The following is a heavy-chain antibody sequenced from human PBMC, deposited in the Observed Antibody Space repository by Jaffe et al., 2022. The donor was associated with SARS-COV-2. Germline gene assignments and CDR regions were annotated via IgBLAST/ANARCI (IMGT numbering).Heavy chain of an antibody. CDR1: GFTFSSYS. CDR3: ARDPPLSYDFWSGYLYYGMDV. CDR2: ISSSSSYI. V-gene: IGHV3-21*01. Sequence: EVQLVESGGGLVKPGGSLRLSCAASGFTFSSYSMNWVRQAPGKGLEWVSSISSSSSYIYYADSVKGRFTISRDNAKNSLYLQMNSLRAEDTAVYYCARDPPLSYDFWSGYLYYGMDVWGQGTTVTVSS. D-gene: IGHD3-3*01. J-gene: IGHJ6*02.